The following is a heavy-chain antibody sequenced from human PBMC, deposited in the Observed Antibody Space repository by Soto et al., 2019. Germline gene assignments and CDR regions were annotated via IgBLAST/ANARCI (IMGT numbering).Heavy chain of an antibody. CDR2: ISGSGGST. D-gene: IGHD2-15*01. CDR3: TKEAGAGVSGYCSGGSCYVFDY. V-gene: IGHV3-23*01. Sequence: GGSLRLSCAASGFTFSSYAMSWVRQAPGKGLEWVSAISGSGGSTYYADSVKGRFTISRDNSKNTLYLQMNSLRAEDTAVYYCTKEAGAGVSGYCSGGSCYVFDYWGQGTLVTVSS. CDR1: GFTFSSYA. J-gene: IGHJ4*02.